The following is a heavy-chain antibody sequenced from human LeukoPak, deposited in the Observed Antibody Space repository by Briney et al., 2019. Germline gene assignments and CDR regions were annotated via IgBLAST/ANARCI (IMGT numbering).Heavy chain of an antibody. CDR2: ISGSGGST. CDR3: AEEVGATYPTFDY. J-gene: IGHJ4*02. CDR1: GLTSSNYV. D-gene: IGHD1-26*01. Sequence: TLRLSCAASGLTSSNYVISWVRHAPPQGLDWVASISGSGGSTYYADSVKGRFTISRDNSKNTLYLQMNSLRAEDTAVYYCAEEVGATYPTFDYWGQGTLVTVSS. V-gene: IGHV3-23*01.